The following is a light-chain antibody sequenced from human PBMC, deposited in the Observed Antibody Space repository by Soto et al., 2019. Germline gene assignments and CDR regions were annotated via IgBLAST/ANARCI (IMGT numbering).Light chain of an antibody. CDR2: KTS. CDR3: QQYSSYSYR. J-gene: IGKJ2*03. Sequence: DIQMTQSPSTLSASVGDRVTITCRASQSTSSWLAWYQHKPGKAPKLLIYKTSTLESGVPSRFSGSGAGPEFTLTIRCLQADDFATYYCQQYSSYSYRFGQGTKLEIK. V-gene: IGKV1-5*03. CDR1: QSTSSW.